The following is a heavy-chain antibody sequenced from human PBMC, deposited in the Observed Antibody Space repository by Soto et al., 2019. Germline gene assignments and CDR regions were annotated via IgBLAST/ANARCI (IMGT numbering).Heavy chain of an antibody. D-gene: IGHD3-9*01. V-gene: IGHV4-34*01. J-gene: IGHJ2*01. CDR3: ARESHDILTGPPWVWYFDL. CDR1: GGSFSGYY. CDR2: INDRGSI. Sequence: QVQPQQWGAGPLRPLETLSLTCGVSGGSFSGYYWAWIRQSPGKGLEWIGEINDRGSINYNPSPKSRVSISVDTSKNHYSLNLRSVTAADTAVYYCARESHDILTGPPWVWYFDLWGRGTLVTVSS.